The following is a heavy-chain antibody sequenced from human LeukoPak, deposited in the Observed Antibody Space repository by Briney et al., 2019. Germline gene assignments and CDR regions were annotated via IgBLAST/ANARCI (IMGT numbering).Heavy chain of an antibody. J-gene: IGHJ3*02. D-gene: IGHD3-10*01. Sequence: GSLRLSCAASGFTFSSYSMNWVRQAPGKGLEWIGEINHSGSTNYNPSLKSRVTISVDTSKNQFSLKLSSVTAADTAVYYCARALWFGSPPAFDIWGQGTMVTVSS. CDR1: GFTFSSYS. CDR2: INHSGST. V-gene: IGHV4-34*01. CDR3: ARALWFGSPPAFDI.